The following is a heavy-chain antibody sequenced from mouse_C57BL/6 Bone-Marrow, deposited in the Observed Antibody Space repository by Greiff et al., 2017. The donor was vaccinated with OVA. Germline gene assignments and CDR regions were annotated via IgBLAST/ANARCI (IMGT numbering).Heavy chain of an antibody. CDR1: GFSLSTFGMG. Sequence: QVTLKVSGPGILQPSQTLSLTCSFSGFSLSTFGMGVGWIRQPSGKGLEWLAHIWWDDDKYYNPALKSRLTISTDTSKNQVFLKIANVDTADTATYYCALPLITTVVDGAWFADWGQGTLVTVSA. CDR3: ALPLITTVVDGAWFAD. J-gene: IGHJ3*01. D-gene: IGHD1-1*01. V-gene: IGHV8-8*01. CDR2: IWWDDDK.